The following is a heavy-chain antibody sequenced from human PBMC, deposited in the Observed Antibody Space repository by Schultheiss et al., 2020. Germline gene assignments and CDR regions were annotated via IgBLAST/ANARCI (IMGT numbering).Heavy chain of an antibody. J-gene: IGHJ4*02. CDR2: IYYSGST. CDR1: GGSISSYY. Sequence: SQPLSLTCTVSGGSISSYYWSWIRQPPGKGLEWIGYIYYSGSTNYNPSLKSRVTISVDTSKNQFSLKLSSVTAADTAVYYCARGINSDYFDYWGQGTLVT. V-gene: IGHV4-59*01. CDR3: ARGINSDYFDY. D-gene: IGHD2-21*01.